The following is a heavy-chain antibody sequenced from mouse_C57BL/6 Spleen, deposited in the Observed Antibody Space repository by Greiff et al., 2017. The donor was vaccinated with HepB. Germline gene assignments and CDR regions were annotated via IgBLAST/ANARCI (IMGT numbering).Heavy chain of an antibody. CDR1: GYSFTGYY. J-gene: IGHJ4*01. D-gene: IGHD1-1*01. V-gene: IGHV1-42*01. CDR3: ATAPITTVVDYAMDY. CDR2: INPSTGGT. Sequence: VQLQQSGPELVKPGASVKISCKASGYSFTGYYMNWVKQSPEKSLEWIGEINPSTGGTTYNQKFKAKATLTVDKSSSTAYMQLKSLTSEDSAVYYCATAPITTVVDYAMDYWGQGTSVTVSS.